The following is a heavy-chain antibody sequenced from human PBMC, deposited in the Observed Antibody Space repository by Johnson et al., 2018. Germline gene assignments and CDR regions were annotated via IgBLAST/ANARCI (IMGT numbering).Heavy chain of an antibody. D-gene: IGHD5-24*01. CDR3: ARPHAATISDAFDI. CDR1: GFTFNSSS. V-gene: IGHV3-21*01. Sequence: VQLVQSGGGLVKPGGSLRLSCAASGFTFNSSSMNWVRQAPGKGLEWVSSISSSSNYIYYADSVKGRFPISRDNAKNSLYLQMNSLRPEDTAVYYCARPHAATISDAFDIWGQGTMVTVSS. J-gene: IGHJ3*02. CDR2: ISSSSNYI.